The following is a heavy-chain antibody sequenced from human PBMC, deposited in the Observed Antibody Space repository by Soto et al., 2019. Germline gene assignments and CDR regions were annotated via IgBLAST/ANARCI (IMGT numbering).Heavy chain of an antibody. CDR3: ARASGESSVEVTFDI. D-gene: IGHD3-22*01. Sequence: PSETLSLTCAVSGGSISSSNWWSWVRQPPGKGLEWIGEIYHSGSTNYNPSLKSRVTISVDKSKNQFSLKLSSVTAADTAVYYCARASGESSVEVTFDIWGQGTMVTVSS. J-gene: IGHJ3*02. CDR2: IYHSGST. V-gene: IGHV4-4*02. CDR1: GGSISSSNW.